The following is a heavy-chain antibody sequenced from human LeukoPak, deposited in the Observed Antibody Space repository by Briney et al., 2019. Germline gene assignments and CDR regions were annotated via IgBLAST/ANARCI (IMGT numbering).Heavy chain of an antibody. J-gene: IGHJ4*02. CDR1: GSSISSYY. Sequence: SETLSLTCTVSGSSISSYYWSWIRQPPGKGLEWIGYIYYSGSTNYNPSFKSRVTISVDTSKNQFSLKLSSVTAADTAVYYCARHGRGDLYYFDYWGQGTLVTVSS. D-gene: IGHD3-10*01. CDR3: ARHGRGDLYYFDY. V-gene: IGHV4-59*08. CDR2: IYYSGST.